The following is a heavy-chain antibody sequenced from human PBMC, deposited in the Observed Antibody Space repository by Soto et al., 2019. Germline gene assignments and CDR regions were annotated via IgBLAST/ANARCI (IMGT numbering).Heavy chain of an antibody. CDR2: ISYDGSNK. CDR1: GFTFSSYG. CDR3: AKSITIFGVVIAYYYYGMDV. V-gene: IGHV3-30*18. D-gene: IGHD3-3*01. Sequence: GGSLRLSCAASGFTFSSYGMHWVRQAPGKWLEWVAVISYDGSNKYYADSVKGRFTISRDNSKNTLYLQMNSLRAEDTAVYYCAKSITIFGVVIAYYYYGMDVWGQGXTVTVYS. J-gene: IGHJ6*02.